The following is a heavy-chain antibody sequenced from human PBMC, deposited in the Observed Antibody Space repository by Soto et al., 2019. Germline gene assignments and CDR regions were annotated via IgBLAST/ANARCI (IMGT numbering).Heavy chain of an antibody. CDR3: AKSLVFVDHASVDV. CDR2: IIPIQGTA. V-gene: IGHV1-69*08. J-gene: IGHJ6*04. Sequence: QVQLVQSGAEVKKPGSSVKVSCEASGGSFTSYIFTWVRQAPGQGLEWMGRIIPIQGTANYALKIQDRVTITADKTTNTTYMELRSLRPEDTALYYCAKSLVFVDHASVDVWGKGTTVTVSS. CDR1: GGSFTSYI. D-gene: IGHD2-21*01.